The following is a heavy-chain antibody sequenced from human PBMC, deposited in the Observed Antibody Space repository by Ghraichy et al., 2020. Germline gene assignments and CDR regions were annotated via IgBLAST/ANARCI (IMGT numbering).Heavy chain of an antibody. CDR2: ICGSGATT. CDR1: GFTSSSYA. Sequence: GGSLRLSCADSGFTSSSYAMSWVRQAPGKGLEWVASICGSGATTYYADSVKGRFTISRDSSENTVFLQMSTLRAEDTAVYYCAKGGGSSCYSRHDYWGQGTQVTVSS. CDR3: AKGGGSSCYSRHDY. D-gene: IGHD2-15*01. V-gene: IGHV3-23*01. J-gene: IGHJ4*02.